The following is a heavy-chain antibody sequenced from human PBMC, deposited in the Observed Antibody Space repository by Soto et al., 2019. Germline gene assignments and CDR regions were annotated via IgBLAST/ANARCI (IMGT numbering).Heavy chain of an antibody. CDR1: GFSLSTSGMC. CDR3: ARAQYYDILTGYSPLYYYYYMDV. J-gene: IGHJ6*03. D-gene: IGHD3-9*01. Sequence: SGPTLVNPTQTLTLTCTFSGFSLSTSGMCVSWIRQPPGKALEWLARIDWDDDKYYSTSLKTRLTISKDTSKNQVVLTMTNMDPVDTATYYCARAQYYDILTGYSPLYYYYYMDVWGKGTTVTVSS. V-gene: IGHV2-70*11. CDR2: IDWDDDK.